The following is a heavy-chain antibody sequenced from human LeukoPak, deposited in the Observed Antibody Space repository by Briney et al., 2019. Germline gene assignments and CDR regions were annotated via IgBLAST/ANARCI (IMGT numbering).Heavy chain of an antibody. V-gene: IGHV4-39*02. CDR1: GGSIGSTHYS. CDR2: IHYSGST. Sequence: SSETLSLTCTVSGGSIGSTHYSWGWIRQPPGKGLEWIGSIHYSGSTYYNPSLKSRVTISVDTSKNHFSLRLSSVIAADTAVYYCARPSEEYSHYYGMDVWGQGTTVTVSS. J-gene: IGHJ6*02. CDR3: ARPSEEYSHYYGMDV.